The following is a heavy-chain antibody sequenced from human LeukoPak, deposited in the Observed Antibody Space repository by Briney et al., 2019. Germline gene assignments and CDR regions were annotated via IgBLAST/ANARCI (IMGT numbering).Heavy chain of an antibody. CDR3: ARDPSSGYYYYFDY. CDR2: ISYDGSNK. Sequence: HAGGSLRLSCAASGFTFSSYAMHWVRQAPGKGLEWVAVISYDGSNKYYADSVKGRFTISRDNSKNTLYLQMNSLRAEDTAVYYCARDPSSGYYYYFDYWGQGTLVTVSS. CDR1: GFTFSSYA. D-gene: IGHD3-22*01. V-gene: IGHV3-30*04. J-gene: IGHJ4*02.